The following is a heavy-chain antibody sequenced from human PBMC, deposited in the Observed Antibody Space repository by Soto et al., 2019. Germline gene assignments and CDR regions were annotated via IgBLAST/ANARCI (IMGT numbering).Heavy chain of an antibody. CDR3: ARESDDFWSGFGLEYYYYMDV. Sequence: ASVKVSCKASGYTFTSYGISWVRQAPGQGLEWMGWISAYNGNTNYAQKLQGRVTMTTDTSTSTAYMELRSLRSDDTAVYYCARESDDFWSGFGLEYYYYMDVWGKGTTVTVSS. V-gene: IGHV1-18*01. CDR2: ISAYNGNT. CDR1: GYTFTSYG. J-gene: IGHJ6*03. D-gene: IGHD3-3*01.